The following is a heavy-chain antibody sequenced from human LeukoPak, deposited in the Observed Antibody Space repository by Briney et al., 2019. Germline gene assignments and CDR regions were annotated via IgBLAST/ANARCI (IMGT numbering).Heavy chain of an antibody. CDR2: ISYDGSNK. Sequence: GGSLRLSCAASGFTSSSYAMHWVRQAPGKGLEWVAVISYDGSNKYYADSVKGRFTISRDNSKNTLYLQMNSLRAEDTAVYYCAREFSGFDPWGQGTLVTVSS. V-gene: IGHV3-30-3*01. CDR1: GFTSSSYA. J-gene: IGHJ5*02. CDR3: AREFSGFDP.